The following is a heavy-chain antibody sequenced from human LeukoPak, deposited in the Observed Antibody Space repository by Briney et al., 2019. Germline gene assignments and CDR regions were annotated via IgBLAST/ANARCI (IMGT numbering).Heavy chain of an antibody. D-gene: IGHD6-19*01. CDR3: ASHYSGWRPFDY. V-gene: IGHV4-34*01. CDR1: GGSFSGYY. CDR2: INHSGST. Sequence: PSETLSLTCAVYGGSFSGYYWSWIRQPPGKGLEWIGEINHSGSTNYNPSLKSRVTISVDTSKNQFSLKLSSVTAADTAVYYCASHYSGWRPFDYWGQGTLVTVSS. J-gene: IGHJ4*02.